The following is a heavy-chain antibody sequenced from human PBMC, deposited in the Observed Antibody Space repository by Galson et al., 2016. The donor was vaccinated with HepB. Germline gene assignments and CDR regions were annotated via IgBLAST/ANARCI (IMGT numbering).Heavy chain of an antibody. Sequence: SLRLSCAASGFTLTSYGMHWVRQAPGKGLEWVAVIWFDGSSKYYADSVKGRFTISRDNSKNTLYLQMNSLRAEDTAVYYCTLATRYDAFDIWGQGTLVTVSA. CDR2: IWFDGSSK. D-gene: IGHD6-6*01. V-gene: IGHV3-33*01. CDR1: GFTLTSYG. CDR3: TLATRYDAFDI. J-gene: IGHJ3*02.